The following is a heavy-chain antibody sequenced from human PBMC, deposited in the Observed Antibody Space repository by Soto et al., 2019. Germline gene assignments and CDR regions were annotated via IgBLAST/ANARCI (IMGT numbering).Heavy chain of an antibody. J-gene: IGHJ3*02. D-gene: IGHD3-22*01. V-gene: IGHV3-30*18. CDR2: ISYEGSNE. CDR3: AKDISDLYYYDSSGYSDAFDI. Sequence: GSLRLSCAASGFAFSSYGMQWVRQAPGKGLEWVSFISYEGSNEYYIDYVKGRFTISRDNSKNTLYLQMNSLRAEDTAVYYCAKDISDLYYYDSSGYSDAFDIWGQGTMVTVS. CDR1: GFAFSSYG.